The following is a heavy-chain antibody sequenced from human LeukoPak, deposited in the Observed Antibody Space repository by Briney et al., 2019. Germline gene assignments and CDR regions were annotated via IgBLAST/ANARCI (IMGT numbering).Heavy chain of an antibody. V-gene: IGHV3-21*01. J-gene: IGHJ4*02. CDR1: GFTFSSYS. D-gene: IGHD4-11*01. CDR2: ISSRSSYI. CDR3: ASFRDYSNCN. Sequence: GGSLRLSCAASGFTFSSYSMNWVRQAPGKGLEWVSFISSRSSYIYYADSVKGRFTISRDNANNSLYLHMNSLRAEDTAVYYCASFRDYSNCNWGQGTLVTASS.